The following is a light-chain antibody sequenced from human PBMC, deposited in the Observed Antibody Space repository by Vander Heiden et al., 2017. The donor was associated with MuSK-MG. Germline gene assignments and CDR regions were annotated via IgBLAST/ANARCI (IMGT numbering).Light chain of an antibody. CDR2: GVT. J-gene: IGLJ3*02. CDR3: CSYAGGYTLV. Sequence: SALSKLRQGPGPPGQSVTISCTGTGSDVGGYTYVSWYQQHSGKAPHLLIYGVTKRPSGVPDRFSGSKSGNTASLRISGLQAEDDADYYCCSYAGGYTLVFGGGTKLTVL. V-gene: IGLV2-11*01. CDR1: GSDVGGYTY.